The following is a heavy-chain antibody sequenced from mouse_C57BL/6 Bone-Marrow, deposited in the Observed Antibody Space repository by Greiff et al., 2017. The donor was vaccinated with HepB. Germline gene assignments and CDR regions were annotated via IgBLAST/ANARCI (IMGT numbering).Heavy chain of an antibody. V-gene: IGHV1-61*01. Sequence: VQLQQPGAELVRPGSSVKLSCKASGYTFTSYCMDWVKQRPGQGLEWIGNIYPSDSETHYNQKFKDKATLTVDKSSSTAYMQLSSLTSEDSAVYYCALVTGTRRVWCFDVWGTGTTVTVSA. CDR1: GYTFTSYC. CDR2: IYPSDSET. CDR3: ALVTGTRRVWCFDV. D-gene: IGHD4-1*01. J-gene: IGHJ1*03.